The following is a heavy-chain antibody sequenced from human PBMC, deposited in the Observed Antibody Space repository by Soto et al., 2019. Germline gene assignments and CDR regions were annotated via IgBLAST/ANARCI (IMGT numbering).Heavy chain of an antibody. CDR2: TRNKANSYTT. V-gene: IGHV3-72*01. Sequence: GGSLRLSCAASGFTFSDHYMDWVRQAPGKGLEWVGRTRNKANSYTTEYAASVKGRFTISRDDSKNSLYLQMNSLKTEDMAVYYCARAHDFWSGYDIRAGAFDIWGQGTMVTVSS. CDR3: ARAHDFWSGYDIRAGAFDI. J-gene: IGHJ3*02. D-gene: IGHD3-3*01. CDR1: GFTFSDHY.